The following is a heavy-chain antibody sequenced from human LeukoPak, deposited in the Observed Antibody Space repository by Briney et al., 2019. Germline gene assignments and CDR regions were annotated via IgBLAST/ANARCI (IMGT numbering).Heavy chain of an antibody. CDR1: GGSISSGSYY. D-gene: IGHD2-15*01. CDR3: ARVYSEDDNWFDP. CDR2: IYTSGST. V-gene: IGHV4-61*02. Sequence: SQTLSLTCTVSGGSISSGSYYWSWIRQPAGKGLEWIGRIYTSGSTSYNPSLKSRVTISVDTSKNQFSLKLSSVTAADTAVYYCARVYSEDDNWFDPWGQGTLVTVSS. J-gene: IGHJ5*02.